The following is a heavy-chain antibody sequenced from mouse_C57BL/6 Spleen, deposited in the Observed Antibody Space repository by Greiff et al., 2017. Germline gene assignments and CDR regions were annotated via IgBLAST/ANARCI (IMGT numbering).Heavy chain of an antibody. Sequence: EVQVVESGEGLVKPGGSLKLSCAASGFTFSSYAMSWVRQTPEKRLEWVAYISSGGDYIYYADTVKGRFTISRDNARNTLYLQMSSRKSEDTAMYYCTRERYGSSYGYFDVWGTGTTVTVSS. CDR2: ISSGGDYI. J-gene: IGHJ1*03. CDR3: TRERYGSSYGYFDV. CDR1: GFTFSSYA. D-gene: IGHD1-1*01. V-gene: IGHV5-9-1*02.